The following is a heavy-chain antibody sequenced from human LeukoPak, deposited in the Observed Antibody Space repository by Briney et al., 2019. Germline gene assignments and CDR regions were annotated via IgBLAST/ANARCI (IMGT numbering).Heavy chain of an antibody. D-gene: IGHD3-10*01. V-gene: IGHV4-30-2*01. J-gene: IGHJ4*02. CDR1: GGSISSGGYS. Sequence: SKTLSLTCAVSGGSISSGGYSWSWIRQPPGKGLEWIGYIYHSGSTYYNPSLKSRVTISVDRSKNQFSLKLGSVTAADTAVYYWAQGRGSGSVDYWGQGTLVTVSS. CDR3: AQGRGSGSVDY. CDR2: IYHSGST.